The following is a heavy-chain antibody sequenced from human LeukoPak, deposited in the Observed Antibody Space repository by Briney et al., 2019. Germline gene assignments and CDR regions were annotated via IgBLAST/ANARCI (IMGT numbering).Heavy chain of an antibody. D-gene: IGHD2-2*01. Sequence: PGGSLRLSCAASGFPLSNYAMSWVRQTPGKGLEWLSAFSGSGDSTYYEDSVKGRFTISRDNSKNTLYLQMNSLRAEDTAVYYCAKVFCTSISCPFDYWGQGTLVTVSS. CDR2: FSGSGDST. CDR1: GFPLSNYA. J-gene: IGHJ4*02. V-gene: IGHV3-23*01. CDR3: AKVFCTSISCPFDY.